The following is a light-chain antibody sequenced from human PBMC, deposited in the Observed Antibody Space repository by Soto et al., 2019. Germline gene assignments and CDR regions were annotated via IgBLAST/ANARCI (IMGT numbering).Light chain of an antibody. CDR3: QQYNNWPPEMYT. CDR1: QNVNSN. CDR2: SAS. Sequence: EIVMTQSPATLSLSPGDRATLSCRASQNVNSNLAWYQQKPGQPPRLLIHSASSRAAGIPARFSGSGSGTEFTLTISSLQSEDFAVYYCQQYNNWPPEMYTFGQGTKLEIK. J-gene: IGKJ2*01. V-gene: IGKV3-15*01.